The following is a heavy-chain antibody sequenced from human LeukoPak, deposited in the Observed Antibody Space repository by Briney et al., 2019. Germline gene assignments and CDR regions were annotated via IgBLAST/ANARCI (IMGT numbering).Heavy chain of an antibody. V-gene: IGHV5-51*01. Sequence: GASLKISCKASGSHFTNYWIGWVRQMPGKGLEGMGIIYPGDSDTRYSPSFQVQVTISADKSISTAYLQWSSLKASDTAMYYCARSPYFGSGAHGDYWGQGTLVTVSS. J-gene: IGHJ4*02. CDR1: GSHFTNYW. D-gene: IGHD3-10*01. CDR3: ARSPYFGSGAHGDY. CDR2: IYPGDSDT.